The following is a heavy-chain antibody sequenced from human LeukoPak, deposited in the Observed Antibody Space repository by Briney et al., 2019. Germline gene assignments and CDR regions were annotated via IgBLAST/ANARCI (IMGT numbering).Heavy chain of an antibody. CDR1: GGSISSYY. CDR2: INHSGST. Sequence: PSETLSLTCTVSGGSISSYYWSWIRQPPGKGLEWIGEINHSGSTNYNPSLKSRVTISVDTSKNQFSLKLSSVTAADTAVYYCARLYSSGLSDWGQGTMVTVSS. CDR3: ARLYSSGLSD. D-gene: IGHD6-19*01. J-gene: IGHJ3*01. V-gene: IGHV4-34*01.